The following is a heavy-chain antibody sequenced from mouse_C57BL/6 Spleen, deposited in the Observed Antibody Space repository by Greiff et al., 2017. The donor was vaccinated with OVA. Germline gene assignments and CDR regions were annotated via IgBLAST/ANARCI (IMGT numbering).Heavy chain of an antibody. J-gene: IGHJ3*01. D-gene: IGHD1-1*01. CDR1: GFTFNTYA. CDR2: IRSKSSNYAT. V-gene: IGHV10-3*01. Sequence: EVQLVESGGGLVQPKGSLKLSCAASGFTFNTYAMHWVRQAPGKGLEWVARIRSKSSNYATYYADSVKDRFTISRDDSQSMLYLQMNNLKTEDTAMYYCVREREIYYYGSSPFAYWGQGTLVTVSA. CDR3: VREREIYYYGSSPFAY.